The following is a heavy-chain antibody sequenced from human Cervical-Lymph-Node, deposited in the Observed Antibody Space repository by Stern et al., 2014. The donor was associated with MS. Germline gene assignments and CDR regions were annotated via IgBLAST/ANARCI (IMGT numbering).Heavy chain of an antibody. CDR1: GYTLNDLS. J-gene: IGHJ6*02. CDR2: SCPEDGET. CDR3: ASAVTGLNYYFHALDV. D-gene: IGHD6-19*01. V-gene: IGHV1-24*01. Sequence: QDQLVQSGAEVKKPGASVKVSCKVSGYTLNDLSLHWVRQAPGEGLEWMGGSCPEDGETIFAQGLQGRVTVTEDTSTDTAYMELSSLRSEDTAVYYCASAVTGLNYYFHALDVWGQGTTVTVSS.